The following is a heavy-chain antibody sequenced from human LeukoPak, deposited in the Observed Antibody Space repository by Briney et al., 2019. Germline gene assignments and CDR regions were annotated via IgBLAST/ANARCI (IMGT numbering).Heavy chain of an antibody. CDR2: ITNDGSST. Sequence: GGSLRLSCAASGLTFSSHWMHWVRQAPGKGLVWVSRITNDGSSTTYADSVKGRFTISRDNAKNMLYLQVDSLRAEDTAVYYCARFEVSPGSSGWFDYWGQGTLVTVSS. CDR3: ARFEVSPGSSGWFDY. V-gene: IGHV3-74*01. D-gene: IGHD6-19*01. J-gene: IGHJ4*02. CDR1: GLTFSSHW.